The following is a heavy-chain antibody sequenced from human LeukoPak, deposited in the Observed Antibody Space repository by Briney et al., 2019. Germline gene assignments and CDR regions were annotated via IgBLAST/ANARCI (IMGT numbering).Heavy chain of an antibody. CDR3: ARGQDYYDSSDIRDFDY. D-gene: IGHD3-22*01. J-gene: IGHJ4*02. CDR1: GFTFSSYA. CDR2: ISGSGGST. Sequence: GSLRLSCAASGFTFSSYAMSWVRQAPGKGLEWVSAISGSGGSTYYPGSVKGRFTISRENAKNSLYLQMNSLRAGDTAAYYCARGQDYYDSSDIRDFDYWGQGILVTVSS. V-gene: IGHV3-23*01.